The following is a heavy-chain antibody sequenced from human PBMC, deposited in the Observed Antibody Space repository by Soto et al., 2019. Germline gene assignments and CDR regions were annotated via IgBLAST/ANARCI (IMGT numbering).Heavy chain of an antibody. D-gene: IGHD6-13*01. V-gene: IGHV4-31*03. Sequence: SETLSLTCTVSGGSISSGGYYWSWIRQHPGKGLEWIGYIYYSGSTYYNPSLKSRVTISVDTSKNQFSLKLSSVTAADTAVYYCARDRADTAQKSSSWFDPWGQGTLVTVSS. J-gene: IGHJ5*02. CDR3: ARDRADTAQKSSSWFDP. CDR2: IYYSGST. CDR1: GGSISSGGYY.